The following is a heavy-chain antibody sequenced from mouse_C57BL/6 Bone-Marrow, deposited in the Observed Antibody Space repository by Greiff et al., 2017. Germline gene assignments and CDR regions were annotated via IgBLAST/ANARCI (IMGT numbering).Heavy chain of an antibody. V-gene: IGHV2-2*01. Sequence: QVQLQQSGPGLVQPSQSLSITCTVSGFSLNCYGVHWVRQSPGTGLEWLGVIWSGGSTDYTAAFISRLCITKDNSKIQIFFKMNSLQADDTAIYYCARTPGFYRHFDYWGQGTTLTVSS. CDR3: ARTPGFYRHFDY. CDR1: GFSLNCYG. D-gene: IGHD2-14*01. J-gene: IGHJ2*01. CDR2: IWSGGST.